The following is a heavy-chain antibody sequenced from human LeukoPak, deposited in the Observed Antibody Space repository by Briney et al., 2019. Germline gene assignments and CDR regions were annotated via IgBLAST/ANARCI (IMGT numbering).Heavy chain of an antibody. D-gene: IGHD4-17*01. CDR3: ARGGLWGTVTTRFRQATGSRSGYYYMDV. CDR2: GYYSGST. Sequence: KPSETLSLTCTVSGGPISSSSYYWGWIRQPPGKGLEWIGSGYYSGSTFYNPSLKSRVTISVDTSKSQFSLKLSSVTAADTAVYYCARGGLWGTVTTRFRQATGSRSGYYYMDVWGKGTTVTVSS. J-gene: IGHJ6*03. CDR1: GGPISSSSYY. V-gene: IGHV4-39*01.